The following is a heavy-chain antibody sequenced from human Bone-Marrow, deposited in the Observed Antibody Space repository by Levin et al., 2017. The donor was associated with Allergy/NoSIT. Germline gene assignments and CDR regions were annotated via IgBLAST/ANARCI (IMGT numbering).Heavy chain of an antibody. V-gene: IGHV3-48*04. CDR3: TTSNGYLDY. CDR2: ITGSSDSI. Sequence: LSLTCAASGFTFSPYSMNWVRQAPGKGLEWLSYITGSSDSIHYADSVRGRFTISRDNAKNSVYLQMNSLRAEDTAVYYCTTSNGYLDYWGQGALVTVSS. D-gene: IGHD2-8*01. J-gene: IGHJ4*02. CDR1: GFTFSPYS.